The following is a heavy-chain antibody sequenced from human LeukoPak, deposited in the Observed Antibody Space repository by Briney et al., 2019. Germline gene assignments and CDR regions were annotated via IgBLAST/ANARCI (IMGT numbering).Heavy chain of an antibody. V-gene: IGHV6-1*01. CDR1: GDSVSSNSAA. Sequence: SQTLSLTCAISGDSVSSNSAAWNWIRQSPSRGLEWLGRTYYRSKWYYDYAVAVKSRLSINPDTSKNQFSPQLSSVTPEDTAVYYCARDPVGGSTIFDYWGQGTLVTVSS. D-gene: IGHD1-26*01. CDR2: TYYRSKWYY. J-gene: IGHJ4*02. CDR3: ARDPVGGSTIFDY.